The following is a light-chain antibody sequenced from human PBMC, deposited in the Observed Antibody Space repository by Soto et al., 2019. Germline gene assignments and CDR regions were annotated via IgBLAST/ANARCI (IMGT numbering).Light chain of an antibody. CDR3: CSYAGSSTP. CDR2: EGS. Sequence: QSALTQPASVSGSPGQSITISCTGTSSDVGSYNLVSWYQHHPGKAPKLMIYEGSKRPSGVSNRFSGSKSGNTASLTFCGLQAEDEAYYYCCSYAGSSTPFGGGTKLTVL. J-gene: IGLJ2*01. CDR1: SSDVGSYNL. V-gene: IGLV2-23*01.